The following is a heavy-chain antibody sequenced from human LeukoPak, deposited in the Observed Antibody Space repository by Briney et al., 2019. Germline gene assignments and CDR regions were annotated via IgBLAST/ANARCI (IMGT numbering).Heavy chain of an antibody. J-gene: IGHJ4*02. CDR1: GGSISSYY. CDR3: ARTGATLDY. CDR2: IYYSGST. D-gene: IGHD2-15*01. V-gene: IGHV4-59*08. Sequence: SETLSLTCTVSGGSISSYYWSWIRQPPGKGLEWIGYIYYSGSTNYNPSLKSRVTLSMDACKSQFSLKLSSVTAADTAVYYCARTGATLDYWGQGTLVTVSS.